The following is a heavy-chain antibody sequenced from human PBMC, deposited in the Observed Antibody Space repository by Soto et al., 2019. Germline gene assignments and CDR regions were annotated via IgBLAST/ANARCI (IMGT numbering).Heavy chain of an antibody. V-gene: IGHV3-33*01. CDR3: ARCYDFWSGYLLY. J-gene: IGHJ4*02. CDR2: IWYDGSNK. Sequence: QVQLVESGGGVVQPGRSLRLSCAASGFTFSTYGMHWVRQAPGKGLEWVAVIWYDGSNKYYADSVKGRFTISRDNSKNTLYLQMNSLRAEDTAVYYCARCYDFWSGYLLYWGQGTLVTVAS. CDR1: GFTFSTYG. D-gene: IGHD3-3*01.